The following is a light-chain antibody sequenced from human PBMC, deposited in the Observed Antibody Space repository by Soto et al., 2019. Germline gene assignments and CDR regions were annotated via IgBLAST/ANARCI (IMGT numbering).Light chain of an antibody. V-gene: IGLV7-43*01. J-gene: IGLJ2*01. Sequence: QAVVTQEPSLTVSPGGTVTLTCASSAGAVTSAYYTNWLQQKPGQAPRALIYSTSEKHSWTPARFSGSLLGGKAALTLSAAQPDDEAAYYRLLCYGRAQVLFGGGTKLTVL. CDR2: STS. CDR1: AGAVTSAYY. CDR3: LLCYGRAQVL.